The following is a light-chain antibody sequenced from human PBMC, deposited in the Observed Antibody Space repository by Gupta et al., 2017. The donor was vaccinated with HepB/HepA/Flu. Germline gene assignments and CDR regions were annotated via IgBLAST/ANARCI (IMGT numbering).Light chain of an antibody. Sequence: QAGLTQPPSVSKGLRQTATLTCTGNSNNVGNQGAAWLQQHQGHPPKLLAYNNNNRPSGISDRFSESRSGNTASLTITGLQAEDEADYYCYAWASTLSVYVFGGGTKITVL. V-gene: IGLV10-54*04. CDR3: YAWASTLSVYV. CDR2: NNN. J-gene: IGLJ1*01. CDR1: SNNVGNQG.